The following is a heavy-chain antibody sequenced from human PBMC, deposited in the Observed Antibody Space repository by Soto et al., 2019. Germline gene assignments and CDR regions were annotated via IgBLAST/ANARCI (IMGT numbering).Heavy chain of an antibody. D-gene: IGHD3-22*01. CDR1: GGTFSSYA. CDR3: ASTYYYDSSGYLRSHYYGMDV. V-gene: IGHV1-69*13. CDR2: IIPIFGTA. Sequence: SVKVSCKASGGTFSSYAISWVRQAPGQGLEWMGGIIPIFGTANYAQKFQGRVTITADESTSTAYMELSSLRSEDTAVYYCASTYYYDSSGYLRSHYYGMDVWGQGTTVTVSS. J-gene: IGHJ6*02.